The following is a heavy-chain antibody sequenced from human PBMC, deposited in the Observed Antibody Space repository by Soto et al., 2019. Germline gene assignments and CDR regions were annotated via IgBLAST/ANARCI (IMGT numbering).Heavy chain of an antibody. Sequence: PSETLSLTCTVSGGSISSGGYYWSWIRQHPGKGLEWIGYIYYSGSTYYNPSLKSRVTISVDTSKNQFSLKLSSVTAADTAVYYCARAGGSSGVDAYYYYYMDVWGKGTTVTVSS. CDR1: GGSISSGGYY. CDR3: ARAGGSSGVDAYYYYYMDV. D-gene: IGHD3-10*01. J-gene: IGHJ6*03. CDR2: IYYSGST. V-gene: IGHV4-31*03.